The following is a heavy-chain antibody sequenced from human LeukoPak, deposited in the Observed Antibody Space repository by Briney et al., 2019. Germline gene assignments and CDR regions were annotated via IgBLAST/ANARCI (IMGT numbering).Heavy chain of an antibody. D-gene: IGHD3-10*01. CDR1: GGSFSGYY. CDR3: ARQRLRSGIFDY. J-gene: IGHJ4*02. V-gene: IGHV4-34*01. CDR2: INHSGST. Sequence: SETLSLTCAVYGGSFSGYYWSWIRQPPGKGLEWIGEINHSGSTNYNPSLKSRVTISVDTSKNQFSLKLSSVTAADTAVYYCARQRLRSGIFDYWGQGTLVTVSS.